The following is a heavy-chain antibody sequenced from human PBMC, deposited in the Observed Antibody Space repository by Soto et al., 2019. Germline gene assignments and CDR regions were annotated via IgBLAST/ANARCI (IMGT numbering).Heavy chain of an antibody. D-gene: IGHD3-22*01. CDR2: ISYGSSYT. J-gene: IGHJ5*02. Sequence: QVQLVESGGGLVKPGGTLRLSCTGSGFTFSDYYMTWIRQAPGKGLEWVSYISYGSSYTKYADSVKGRFTISRDNAKNSLFLQMNNLRTEDTAIYYCARDPNNSSSWWLDPWGRGALFTVSS. CDR1: GFTFSDYY. CDR3: ARDPNNSSSWWLDP. V-gene: IGHV3-11*06.